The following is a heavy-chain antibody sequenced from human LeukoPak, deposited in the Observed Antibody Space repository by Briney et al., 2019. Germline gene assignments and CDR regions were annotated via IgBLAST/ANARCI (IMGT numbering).Heavy chain of an antibody. CDR2: ISSSSSYI. J-gene: IGHJ4*02. CDR1: GFSFSTYG. Sequence: PGGSLRLSCAASGFSFSTYGMHWVRQAPGKGLEWVSSISSSSSYIYYADSVKGRFTISRDNAKNSLYLQMNSLRAEDTAVYYCARGRGYYYDSSDYWGQGTLVTVSS. D-gene: IGHD3-22*01. CDR3: ARGRGYYYDSSDY. V-gene: IGHV3-21*01.